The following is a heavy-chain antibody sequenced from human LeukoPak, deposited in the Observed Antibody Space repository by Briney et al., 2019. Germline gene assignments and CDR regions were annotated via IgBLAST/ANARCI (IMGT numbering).Heavy chain of an antibody. V-gene: IGHV4-31*03. J-gene: IGHJ6*02. CDR2: IYYSGST. Sequence: PSQTLSLTCTVSGGSISSGGYYWSWIRQHPGKGLEWIGYIYYSGSTYYNPSLKSRVTISVDTSKNQFSLKLSSVTAADTAVYYCARALCSTSCYSYYYYGMDVWGQGTTVTVSS. CDR3: ARALCSTSCYSYYYYGMDV. CDR1: GGSISSGGYY. D-gene: IGHD2-2*01.